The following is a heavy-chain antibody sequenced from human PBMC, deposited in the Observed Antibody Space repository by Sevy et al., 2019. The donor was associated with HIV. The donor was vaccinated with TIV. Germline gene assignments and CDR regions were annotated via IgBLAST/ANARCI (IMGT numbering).Heavy chain of an antibody. J-gene: IGHJ4*02. CDR3: ARDVAAAGTEDYFDY. Sequence: ASVKVSCKASGGTFSSYAISWVRQAPGQGLEWMGGIIPIFGTANYAQKFQGRVTITADESTSTAYMELSSLRSEDTAVYYCARDVAAAGTEDYFDYWGQGTLVTVSS. V-gene: IGHV1-69*13. CDR2: IIPIFGTA. D-gene: IGHD6-13*01. CDR1: GGTFSSYA.